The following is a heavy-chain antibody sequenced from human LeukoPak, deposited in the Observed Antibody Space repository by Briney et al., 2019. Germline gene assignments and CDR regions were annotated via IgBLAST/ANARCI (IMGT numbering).Heavy chain of an antibody. V-gene: IGHV3-23*01. D-gene: IGHD3-3*01. CDR1: GFTFSSYA. J-gene: IGHJ4*02. CDR2: ISGSGGST. Sequence: GGSLRLSCAASGFTFSSYAMSWVRQAPGKGLEWVSAISGSGGSTYYADSVKGRFTISRDNSKNTLYLQMNSLRAEDTAVYYCAKVTYYDFWSGYYEPFDYWGQGTLVTASS. CDR3: AKVTYYDFWSGYYEPFDY.